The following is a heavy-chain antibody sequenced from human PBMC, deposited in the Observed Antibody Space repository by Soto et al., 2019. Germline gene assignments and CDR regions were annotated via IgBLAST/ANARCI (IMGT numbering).Heavy chain of an antibody. D-gene: IGHD6-13*01. Sequence: SETLSLTCTVSGGSISSGGYYWSWIRQHPGKGLEWIGYIYYSGSTYYNPSLKSRVTISVDTSKNQFSLKLSSVTAADTAVYYCARVTAVQDEYYYYYYMDVWGKGTTVTVSS. CDR1: GGSISSGGYY. CDR3: ARVTAVQDEYYYYYYMDV. V-gene: IGHV4-31*03. J-gene: IGHJ6*03. CDR2: IYYSGST.